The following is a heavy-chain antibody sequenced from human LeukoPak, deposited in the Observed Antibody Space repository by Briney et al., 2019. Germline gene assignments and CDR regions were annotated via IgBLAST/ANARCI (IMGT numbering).Heavy chain of an antibody. CDR3: ARGRGYGGYDLNDY. CDR2: IHNGGAT. J-gene: IGHJ4*02. CDR1: GFPDSYTY. D-gene: IGHD5-12*01. V-gene: IGHV3-53*01. Sequence: GGSLRLSYASSGFPDSYTYMSWVRQAPGKGLEWVSVIHNGGATYYADSVKGRFTIYRDNSKNTLYLQMNTLRAEDTAVYYCARGRGYGGYDLNDYWGQGTLVTGSS.